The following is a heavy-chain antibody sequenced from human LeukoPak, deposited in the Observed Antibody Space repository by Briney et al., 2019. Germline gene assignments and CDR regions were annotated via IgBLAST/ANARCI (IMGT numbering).Heavy chain of an antibody. CDR2: IYYSGST. V-gene: IGHV4-59*01. J-gene: IGHJ6*02. CDR3: ATQGGYSSSWYAFHYGMDV. CDR1: GGSISSYY. Sequence: PSETLSLTCTVSGGSISSYYWSWIRRPPGKGLEWIGYIYYSGSTNYTPSLKSRVTISVDTSKNQFSLKLSSVTAADTAVYYCATQGGYSSSWYAFHYGMDVWGQGTTVTVSS. D-gene: IGHD6-13*01.